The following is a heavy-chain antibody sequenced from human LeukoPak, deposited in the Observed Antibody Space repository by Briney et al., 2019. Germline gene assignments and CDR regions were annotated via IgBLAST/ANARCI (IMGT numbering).Heavy chain of an antibody. CDR3: AKAYAGGYYDSSGYYFDY. Sequence: GGSLRLSCPASGFTFSSYAMSWVRQAPGKGLEWVSTISASGGSTYYADSVKGRFTISRDNSNNTLYLQVNSLRAEDTAVYYCAKAYAGGYYDSSGYYFDYWGQGTLVTVSS. J-gene: IGHJ4*02. D-gene: IGHD3-22*01. CDR2: ISASGGST. V-gene: IGHV3-23*01. CDR1: GFTFSSYA.